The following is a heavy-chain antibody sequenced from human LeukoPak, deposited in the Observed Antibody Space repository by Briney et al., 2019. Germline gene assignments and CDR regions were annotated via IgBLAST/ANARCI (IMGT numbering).Heavy chain of an antibody. CDR2: IRYDGSNK. V-gene: IGHV3-30*02. D-gene: IGHD3-3*01. Sequence: GGSLRLSCAASGFTFSSYGMHWVRQAPGKGLEWVAFIRYDGSNKYYADSVKGRFTISRDNSKNTLYLQMNSLRAEDTAVYYCAKDRVPYYDFWSGSSLGVAFDIWGQGTMVTVSS. J-gene: IGHJ3*02. CDR3: AKDRVPYYDFWSGSSLGVAFDI. CDR1: GFTFSSYG.